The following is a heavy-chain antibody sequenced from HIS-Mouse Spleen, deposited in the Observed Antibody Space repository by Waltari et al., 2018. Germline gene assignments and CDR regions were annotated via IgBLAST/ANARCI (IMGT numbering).Heavy chain of an antibody. Sequence: EVQLVESGGGLVQPGRSLRLSCAASGFTFDDYSMHWVRQAPGKGLELVSGISWNSGSIGYADSVKGRFTISRDNAKNSLYLQMNSLRAEDTALYYCAKDTELGMGSHAFDIWGQGTMVTVSS. V-gene: IGHV3-9*01. CDR2: ISWNSGSI. D-gene: IGHD7-27*01. J-gene: IGHJ3*02. CDR1: GFTFDDYS. CDR3: AKDTELGMGSHAFDI.